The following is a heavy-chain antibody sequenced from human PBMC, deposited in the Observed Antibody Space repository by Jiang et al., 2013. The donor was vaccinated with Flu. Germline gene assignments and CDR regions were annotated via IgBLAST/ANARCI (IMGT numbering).Heavy chain of an antibody. Sequence: LLKPSETLSLTCAVYGGSFSGYYWSWIRQPPGKGLEWIGEINHSGSTNYNPSLKSRVTISVDTSKNQFSLKLSSVTAADTAVYYCARGLHIVVIYRSGSSAQRINNWFDPWGQGTLVTVSS. J-gene: IGHJ5*02. CDR1: GGSFSGYY. CDR3: ARGLHIVVIYRSGSSAQRINNWFDP. V-gene: IGHV4-34*01. D-gene: IGHD2-15*01. CDR2: INHSGST.